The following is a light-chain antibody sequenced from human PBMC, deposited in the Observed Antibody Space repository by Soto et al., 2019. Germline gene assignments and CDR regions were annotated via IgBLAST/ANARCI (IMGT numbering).Light chain of an antibody. Sequence: ENVLTQSPGTLSLSPGDRATLSCRASQSFNSNYLVWYQQKPGQAPRLLIYGASSRATGIPDRFSGSGSGTDFTLTISRLEPEDFAVYYCQQYDNSPLYTFGQGTKLEIK. CDR1: QSFNSNY. CDR2: GAS. J-gene: IGKJ2*01. CDR3: QQYDNSPLYT. V-gene: IGKV3-20*01.